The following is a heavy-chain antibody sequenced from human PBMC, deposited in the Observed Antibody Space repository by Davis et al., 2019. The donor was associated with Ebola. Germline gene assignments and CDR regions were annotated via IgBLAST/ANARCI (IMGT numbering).Heavy chain of an antibody. V-gene: IGHV5-51*01. CDR1: GNSFSSHW. CDR3: ASLRRTITGMDDAFDI. Sequence: GESLKISCKDSGNSFSSHWIGWVRQMSGKGLEWMGIIYTGDSDTRYSPSFRGQVTISADKSIRTAYLQWSGLKASDTAMYYCASLRRTITGMDDAFDIWGQGTMVTVSS. J-gene: IGHJ3*02. D-gene: IGHD1-20*01. CDR2: IYTGDSDT.